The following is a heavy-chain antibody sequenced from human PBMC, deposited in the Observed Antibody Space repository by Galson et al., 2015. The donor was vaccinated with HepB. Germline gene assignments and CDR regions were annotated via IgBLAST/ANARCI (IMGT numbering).Heavy chain of an antibody. V-gene: IGHV1-69*13. CDR3: ARDVTHMGAYCSGGSCFEYNWFDP. J-gene: IGHJ5*02. CDR1: GGTFSSYA. D-gene: IGHD2-15*01. Sequence: SVKVSCKASGGTFSSYAISWVRQAPGQGLEWMGGIIPIFGTANYAQKFQGRVTITADESTSTAYMELSSLRSEDTAVYYCARDVTHMGAYCSGGSCFEYNWFDPWGQGTLVTVSS. CDR2: IIPIFGTA.